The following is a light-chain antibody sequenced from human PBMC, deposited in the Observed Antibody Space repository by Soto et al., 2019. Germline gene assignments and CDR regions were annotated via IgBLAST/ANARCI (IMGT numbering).Light chain of an antibody. CDR3: MQGTHWPPWT. V-gene: IGKV2-30*01. CDR1: HSLVYTDGNTY. Sequence: DVVMTQSPLSLPVTLGQPASISCRSSHSLVYTDGNTYLSWFQQRPGQSPRRLIYEVSHRDSGVPDRFSGSGSGTDFTLKISRVEAEDVGIYYCMQGTHWPPWTFGQGTKVEIK. J-gene: IGKJ1*01. CDR2: EVS.